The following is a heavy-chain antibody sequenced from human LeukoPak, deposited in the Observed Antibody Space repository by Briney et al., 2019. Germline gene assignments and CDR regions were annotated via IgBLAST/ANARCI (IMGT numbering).Heavy chain of an antibody. Sequence: SETLSLTCTVSAYSISSAYYWGWIQQPPGKGLEWIGSIYHSGSTYYNPSLKSRVTISVDTSKNQFSLRLTSVTAADTAVYYCARQLDHYDNIYYFDYWGQGTLVTVSS. CDR1: AYSISSAYY. CDR3: ARQLDHYDNIYYFDY. CDR2: IYHSGST. J-gene: IGHJ4*02. D-gene: IGHD3-16*01. V-gene: IGHV4-38-2*02.